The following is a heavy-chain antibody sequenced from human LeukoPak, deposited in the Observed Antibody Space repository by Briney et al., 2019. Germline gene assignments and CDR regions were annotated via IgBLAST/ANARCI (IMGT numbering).Heavy chain of an antibody. Sequence: SETLSLTCTVSGYSISSGYYWGWIRQPPGKGLEWIGSIYHSGSTYYNPSLKSRVTISVDTSKNQFSLKLSSVTAADTAVYYCARRMVQLGDWYFELWGRGTLVTVSS. CDR1: GYSISSGYY. V-gene: IGHV4-38-2*02. CDR2: IYHSGST. J-gene: IGHJ2*01. CDR3: ARRMVQLGDWYFEL. D-gene: IGHD6-6*01.